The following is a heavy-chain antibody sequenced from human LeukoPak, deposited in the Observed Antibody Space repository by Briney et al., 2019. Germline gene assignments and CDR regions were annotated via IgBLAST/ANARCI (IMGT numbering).Heavy chain of an antibody. CDR1: GGSFSGYY. D-gene: IGHD2-15*01. J-gene: IGHJ4*02. Sequence: SETLSLTCAVYGGSFSGYYWSWIRQPPGKGLEWIGEINHSGSTNYNPSLKSRVTISVDTSKNQFSLKLSSVTAADTAVYYCASFYCSGGSCYWVCWGQGTLVTVSS. V-gene: IGHV4-34*01. CDR3: ASFYCSGGSCYWVC. CDR2: INHSGST.